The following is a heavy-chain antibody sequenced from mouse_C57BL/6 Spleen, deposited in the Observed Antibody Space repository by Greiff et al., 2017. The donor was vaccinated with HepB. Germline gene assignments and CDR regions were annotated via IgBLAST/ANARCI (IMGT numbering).Heavy chain of an antibody. D-gene: IGHD1-3*01. CDR2: INPSSGYT. Sequence: VQLQQSGAELARPGASVKMSCKASGYTFTSYTMHWVKQGPGQGLEWIGYINPSSGYTKYNQKFKDKATLTADKSSSTAYMQLSSLTSEDSAVYYCAREVGGGYFDYWGQGTTLTVSS. CDR3: AREVGGGYFDY. V-gene: IGHV1-4*01. J-gene: IGHJ2*01. CDR1: GYTFTSYT.